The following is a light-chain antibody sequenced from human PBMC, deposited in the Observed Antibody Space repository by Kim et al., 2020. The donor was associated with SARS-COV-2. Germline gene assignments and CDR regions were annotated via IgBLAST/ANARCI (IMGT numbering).Light chain of an antibody. V-gene: IGKV3-20*01. CDR1: QSVTSNY. Sequence: EIVLTQSPGTLSLSPGERATLSCRASQSVTSNYLAWYQQKPGQAPRLLIYGASSRATGIPDRISGSGSGTDFTLTISRLEPEDFAVYYCHQYGISPKTFGQGTKLEI. CDR3: HQYGISPKT. J-gene: IGKJ2*01. CDR2: GAS.